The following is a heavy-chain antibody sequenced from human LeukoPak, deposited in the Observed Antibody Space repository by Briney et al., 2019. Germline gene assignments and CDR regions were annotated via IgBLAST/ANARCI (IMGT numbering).Heavy chain of an antibody. Sequence: PGGSLRLSCAASGFTVSSNYMSWVRQAPGKGLEWVSVIYSDGDTYYADSVKGRFTISRDSSKNTLYLQMNSLRAEDTAVYYCARGVGFCSSTICYRFYYFDQWGQGTLVTVSS. J-gene: IGHJ4*02. CDR3: ARGVGFCSSTICYRFYYFDQ. D-gene: IGHD2-2*02. CDR1: GFTVSSNY. V-gene: IGHV3-53*01. CDR2: IYSDGDT.